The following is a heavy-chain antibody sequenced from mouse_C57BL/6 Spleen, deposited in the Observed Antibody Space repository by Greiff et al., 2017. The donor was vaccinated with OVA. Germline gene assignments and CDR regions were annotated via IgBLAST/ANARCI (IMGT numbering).Heavy chain of an antibody. CDR2: IYPGGGDT. J-gene: IGHJ2*01. CDR1: GYAFSGYW. Sequence: QVQLQQSGAELVKPGASVKLSCKASGYAFSGYWMHWVKQRPGQGLEWIGQIYPGGGDTNYNGKFKGKATLTADKSSITAYMQLSSLTTEDSAVYCCASEGYDYLDYWGQGTTLTVSS. CDR3: ASEGYDYLDY. D-gene: IGHD2-3*01. V-gene: IGHV1-80*01.